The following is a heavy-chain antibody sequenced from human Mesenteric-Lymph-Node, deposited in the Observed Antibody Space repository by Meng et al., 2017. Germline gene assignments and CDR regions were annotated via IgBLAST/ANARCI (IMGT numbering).Heavy chain of an antibody. V-gene: IGHV4-38-2*02. CDR2: IYHSGSS. D-gene: IGHD1-26*01. J-gene: IGHJ5*02. CDR1: GYSISSGYY. CDR3: ARGVLGSYWFDP. Sequence: GSLRLSCTVSGYSISSGYYWGWIRQPPGKGLEWIGSIYHSGSSNCNPSLKSRVTISVDTSKNQFSLKLSSVTAADTAVYYCARGVLGSYWFDPWGQGTLVTVSS.